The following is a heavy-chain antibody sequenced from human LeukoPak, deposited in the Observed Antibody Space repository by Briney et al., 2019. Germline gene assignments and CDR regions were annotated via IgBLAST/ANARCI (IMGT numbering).Heavy chain of an antibody. V-gene: IGHV4-4*07. D-gene: IGHD1-26*01. Sequence: SETLSLTCTVSGGSISSYYWSWIRQPAGKGLEWIGRIYTSGSTNYNPSLKSRVTMSVDTSKNQFSLKLSSVTAADTAVYYCARDARIVGDSDAFDIWGQGTMVTVSS. CDR2: IYTSGST. CDR3: ARDARIVGDSDAFDI. J-gene: IGHJ3*02. CDR1: GGSISSYY.